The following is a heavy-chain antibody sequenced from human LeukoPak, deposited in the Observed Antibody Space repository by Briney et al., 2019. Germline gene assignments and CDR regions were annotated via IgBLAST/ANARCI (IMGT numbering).Heavy chain of an antibody. CDR3: ARDAPWYSSSWYAVDAFGI. V-gene: IGHV4-59*01. Sequence: SETLSLTCTVSGGSISSYYWSWIRQPPGKGLEWIGYIHYTGSTNYNPSLKSRVTISVDTPKNQFSLKLSSVTAADTAVYYCARDAPWYSSSWYAVDAFGIWGQGTMVTVSS. D-gene: IGHD6-13*01. CDR1: GGSISSYY. CDR2: IHYTGST. J-gene: IGHJ3*02.